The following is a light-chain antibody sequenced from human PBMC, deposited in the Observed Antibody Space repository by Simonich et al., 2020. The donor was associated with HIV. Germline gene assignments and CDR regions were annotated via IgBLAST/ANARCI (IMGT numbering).Light chain of an antibody. CDR2: DAS. CDR3: QQRSNWPLT. CDR1: QSVSSN. Sequence: IVMTQSPATLSVTPGERATLSCRARQSVSSNLAWYQQKPGQAPRLLIYDASNRATGIPARFSGSGSWTDFPLTISSLEPEDFAVYYCQQRSNWPLTFGQGTRLEIK. V-gene: IGKV3-11*01. J-gene: IGKJ5*01.